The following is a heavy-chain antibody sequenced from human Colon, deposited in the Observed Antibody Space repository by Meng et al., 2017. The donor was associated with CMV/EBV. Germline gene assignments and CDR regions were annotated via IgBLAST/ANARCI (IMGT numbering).Heavy chain of an antibody. Sequence: SETLSLTCAVSGYSISSGYYWGWIRQSPGGGLEWIGSIYSSGYSYYNPSLKNRVAMSVDTSKNQFSLKVTSVTAADTAIYYCARDDYSVDYYFDYWGQGTLVTVSS. D-gene: IGHD3-16*01. CDR3: ARDDYSVDYYFDY. J-gene: IGHJ4*03. V-gene: IGHV4-38-2*02. CDR1: GYSISSGYY. CDR2: IYSSGYS.